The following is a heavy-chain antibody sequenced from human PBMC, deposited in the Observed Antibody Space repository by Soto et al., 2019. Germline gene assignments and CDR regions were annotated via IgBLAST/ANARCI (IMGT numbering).Heavy chain of an antibody. D-gene: IGHD4-17*01. Sequence: LSLTCAVYGGSFSGYYWSWIRQPPGKGLEWIGEINHSGSTNYNPSLKSRVTISVDTSKNQFSLKLSSVTAADAAVYYCARVSPTYGDYVPFYYYYGMDAWGQGTTVTVSS. CDR3: ARVSPTYGDYVPFYYYYGMDA. J-gene: IGHJ6*02. CDR1: GGSFSGYY. V-gene: IGHV4-34*01. CDR2: INHSGST.